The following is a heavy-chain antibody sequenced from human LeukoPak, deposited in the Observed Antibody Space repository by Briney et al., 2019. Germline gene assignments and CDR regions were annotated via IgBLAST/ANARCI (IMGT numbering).Heavy chain of an antibody. Sequence: GGSLRLSCSAPGFTFNTYAMHWVRQAPGKGLEYVSAISTDGGGTYYADSVKGRFTISRDNSKNTLYLQMGSLRAEDTAVYYCVKYHNSCYSVWGQGTLVTVSS. CDR1: GFTFNTYA. D-gene: IGHD2-15*01. V-gene: IGHV3-64D*06. CDR2: ISTDGGGT. J-gene: IGHJ4*02. CDR3: VKYHNSCYSV.